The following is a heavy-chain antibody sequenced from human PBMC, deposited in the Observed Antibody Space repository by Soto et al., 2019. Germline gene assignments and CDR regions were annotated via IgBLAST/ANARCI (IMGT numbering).Heavy chain of an antibody. CDR1: GFTFSSYS. J-gene: IGHJ6*03. CDR3: ASGLPMVRPSYMDV. V-gene: IGHV3-48*01. CDR2: ISSSSSTI. D-gene: IGHD3-10*01. Sequence: WGSLRLSCAASGFTFSSYSMNWVRQAPGKGLEWVSYISSSSSTIYYADSVKGRFTISRDNAKNSLYLQMNSLRAEDTAVYYSASGLPMVRPSYMDVWGKGTTVTVSS.